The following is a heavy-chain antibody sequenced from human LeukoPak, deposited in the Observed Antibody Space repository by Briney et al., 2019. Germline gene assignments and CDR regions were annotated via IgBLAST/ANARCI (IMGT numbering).Heavy chain of an antibody. Sequence: ASVKVSCKASGYTFTGHYMHWVRQAPGQGLEWMGWINPNSGGTNYAQKFQGRVTMTRDTSISTAYMELSRLRSDDTAVYYCARGDSYGYFSFDYWGQGTLVTVSS. V-gene: IGHV1-2*02. J-gene: IGHJ4*02. CDR3: ARGDSYGYFSFDY. D-gene: IGHD5-18*01. CDR1: GYTFTGHY. CDR2: INPNSGGT.